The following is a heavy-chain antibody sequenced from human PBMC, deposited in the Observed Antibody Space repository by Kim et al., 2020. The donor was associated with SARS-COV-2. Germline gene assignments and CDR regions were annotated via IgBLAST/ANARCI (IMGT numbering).Heavy chain of an antibody. CDR3: ARYYGDQYYYYYYGMDV. Sequence: GGSLRLSCAASGFTFSSYWMSWVRQAPGKGLEWVANIKQDGSEKYYVDSVKGRFTISRDNAKNSLYLQMNSLRAEDTAVYYCARYYGDQYYYYYYGMDVWGQGTTVTVSS. V-gene: IGHV3-7*01. D-gene: IGHD4-17*01. J-gene: IGHJ6*02. CDR2: IKQDGSEK. CDR1: GFTFSSYW.